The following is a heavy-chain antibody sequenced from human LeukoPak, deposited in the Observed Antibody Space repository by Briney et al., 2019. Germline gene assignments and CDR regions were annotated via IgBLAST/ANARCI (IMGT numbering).Heavy chain of an antibody. Sequence: ASVKVSCKASGGTFSSYAISWVRQAPGQGLEWMGRIIPILGIANYAQKFQGRVTITADKSTSTAYVELSSLRSEDTAVYYCARERTYELPDYWGQGTLVTVSS. CDR3: ARERTYELPDY. D-gene: IGHD1-7*01. V-gene: IGHV1-69*04. CDR2: IIPILGIA. J-gene: IGHJ4*02. CDR1: GGTFSSYA.